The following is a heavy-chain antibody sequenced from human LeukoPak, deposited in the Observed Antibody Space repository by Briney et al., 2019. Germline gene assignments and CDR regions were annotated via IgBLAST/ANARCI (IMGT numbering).Heavy chain of an antibody. D-gene: IGHD3-9*01. CDR1: GYTFTGYY. CDR2: INPNSGGT. CDR3: ARVDDILTGYFDY. J-gene: IGHJ4*02. V-gene: IGHV1-2*02. Sequence: GASVKVSCKASGYTFTGYYMHWVRQAPGQGLEWMGWINPNSGGTNYAQKFQGRVTMTRDTSISTAYMELSRLRSDDTAVYYCARVDDILTGYFDYWGQGTLVTVSP.